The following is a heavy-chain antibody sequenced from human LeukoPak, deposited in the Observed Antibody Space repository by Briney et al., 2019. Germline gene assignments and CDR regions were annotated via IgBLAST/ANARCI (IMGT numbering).Heavy chain of an antibody. CDR3: ARDYYYDTSGHGSGYFDL. CDR1: GYTFTTYA. J-gene: IGHJ2*01. CDR2: ANPGSGNT. V-gene: IGHV1-8*02. D-gene: IGHD3-22*01. Sequence: ASVKVSCKASGYTFTTYAMHWVRQATGQGLEWMGRANPGSGNTGYAQKFQGRVTMTRDTSITTAYMELSSLRSEDTAVYYCARDYYYDTSGHGSGYFDLWGRGTLVTVSS.